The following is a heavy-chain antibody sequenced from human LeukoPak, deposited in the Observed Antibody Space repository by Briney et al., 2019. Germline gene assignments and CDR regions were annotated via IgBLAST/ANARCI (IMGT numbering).Heavy chain of an antibody. J-gene: IGHJ4*02. CDR1: GXTFNNFY. CDR2: IKQDGSEK. V-gene: IGHV3-7*04. CDR3: TRGRGVDY. Sequence: GSLRLSCSASGXTFNNFYMNWVRQAPGKGLEWVANIKQDGSEKHYVDSVKGRFTISRDNAKNSLYLQMNSLRAEDTAVYYCTRGRGVDYWGQGTLVTVSS.